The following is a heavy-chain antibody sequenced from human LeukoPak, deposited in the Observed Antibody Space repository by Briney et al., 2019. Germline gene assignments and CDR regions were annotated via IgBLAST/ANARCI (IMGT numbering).Heavy chain of an antibody. Sequence: GGSLRLSCAASGFTFSNAWMSWVRQAPGKGLEWVGRIKSKTDGGTTDYAAPVKGKFTISRDDSKNTLYLQMNSLKTEDTAVYYCTTFSGSYGKVYWGQGTLVTVSS. V-gene: IGHV3-15*01. CDR3: TTFSGSYGKVY. CDR2: IKSKTDGGTT. CDR1: GFTFSNAW. D-gene: IGHD1-26*01. J-gene: IGHJ4*02.